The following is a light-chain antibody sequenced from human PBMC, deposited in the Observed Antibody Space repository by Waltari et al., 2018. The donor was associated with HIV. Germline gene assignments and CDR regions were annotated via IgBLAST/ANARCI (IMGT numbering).Light chain of an antibody. CDR3: QQYDSGPRGIT. CDR1: QSIIAK. V-gene: IGKV3-15*01. Sequence: EIVMTQSPPTMSVSPGQRVTLSCRAIQSIIAKLDWYQQRPGQAPRLLIYEAATRPTGIPARFSGSGSGTEFTLTISSLQSEDFATYFCQQYDSGPRGITFGQGTMLEIK. J-gene: IGKJ2*01. CDR2: EAA.